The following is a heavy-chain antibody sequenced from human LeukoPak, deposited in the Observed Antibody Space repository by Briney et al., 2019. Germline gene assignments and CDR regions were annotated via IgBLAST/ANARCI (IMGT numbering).Heavy chain of an antibody. D-gene: IGHD3-10*01. CDR2: IKQDGSEK. J-gene: IGHJ5*02. Sequence: GGSLRLSCAASGFTFSSNWMSWVRQAPGKGLEWVANIKQDGSEKYYVDSVKGRFTISRDNAKNSLYLQMNSLRAEDTAVYYCASHPLWFGELSAWGQGILVTVSS. V-gene: IGHV3-7*01. CDR3: ASHPLWFGELSA. CDR1: GFTFSSNW.